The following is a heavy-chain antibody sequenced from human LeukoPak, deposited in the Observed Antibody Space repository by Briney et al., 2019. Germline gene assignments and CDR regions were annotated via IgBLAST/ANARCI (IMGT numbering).Heavy chain of an antibody. CDR3: ASDRGTRVIAVAGRYYYGMDV. CDR2: INHSGST. V-gene: IGHV4-34*01. D-gene: IGHD6-19*01. J-gene: IGHJ6*02. Sequence: PSETLSLTCAVYGGSFSGYYWSWIRQPPGKGLEWIGEINHSGSTNYNPSLKSRVTISVDTSKNQFSLKLSSVTAADTAVYYCASDRGTRVIAVAGRYYYGMDVWGQGTTVTVSS. CDR1: GGSFSGYY.